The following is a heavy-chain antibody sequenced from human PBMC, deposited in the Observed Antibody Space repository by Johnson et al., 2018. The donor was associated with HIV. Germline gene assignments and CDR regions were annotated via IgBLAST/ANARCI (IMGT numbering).Heavy chain of an antibody. CDR2: ISWNSGSI. Sequence: VQLVESGGGLVQPGRSLRLSCAASGFTFDDYAMHWVRQAPGKGLEWVSGISWNSGSIGYADSVKGRFTISRDNAKNSLYLQMNSLRAEDTAVYYCARDDRIVGASMGAFDIWGQGTMVTVSS. CDR3: ARDDRIVGASMGAFDI. J-gene: IGHJ3*02. V-gene: IGHV3-9*01. CDR1: GFTFDDYA. D-gene: IGHD1-26*01.